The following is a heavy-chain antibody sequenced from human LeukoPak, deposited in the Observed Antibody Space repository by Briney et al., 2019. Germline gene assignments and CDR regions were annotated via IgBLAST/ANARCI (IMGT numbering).Heavy chain of an antibody. CDR1: GYSFTSYW. CDR2: IYPGDSDT. CDR3: ARGPYYYDSSGYSFDY. Sequence: GESLKISCKGSGYSFTSYWIGWVRQMPGKGLEWMGIIYPGDSDTRYSPSFQGQVTISADKSISTAYQQWSSLKASDTAMYYCARGPYYYDSSGYSFDYWGQGTLVTVSS. J-gene: IGHJ4*02. V-gene: IGHV5-51*01. D-gene: IGHD3-22*01.